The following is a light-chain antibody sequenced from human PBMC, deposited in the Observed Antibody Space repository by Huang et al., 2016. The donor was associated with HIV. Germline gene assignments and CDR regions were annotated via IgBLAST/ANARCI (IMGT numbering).Light chain of an antibody. J-gene: IGKJ4*01. CDR3: QKYNSAPLT. V-gene: IGKV1-27*01. CDR2: AAS. Sequence: DIQMTQSPSSLSASVGDRVTITCRASQGISNYLAWYQQKPGKVPKLLIYAASTLKSGVPSRFSGSGSGTDCTITISSLQPEDVATYYCQKYNSAPLTFGGGTKVEIK. CDR1: QGISNY.